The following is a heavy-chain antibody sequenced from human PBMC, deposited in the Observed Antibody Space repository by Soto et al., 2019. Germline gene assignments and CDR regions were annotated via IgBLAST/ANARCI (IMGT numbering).Heavy chain of an antibody. Sequence: LRLSCAASGFTFSSYGMHWVRQAPGKGLEWVAVISYDGSNKYYADSVKGRFTISRDNSKNTLYLQMNSLRAEDTAVYYCAKAMLGYCSGGSCSAFDIWGQGTMVTVSS. D-gene: IGHD2-15*01. V-gene: IGHV3-30*18. CDR3: AKAMLGYCSGGSCSAFDI. J-gene: IGHJ3*02. CDR1: GFTFSSYG. CDR2: ISYDGSNK.